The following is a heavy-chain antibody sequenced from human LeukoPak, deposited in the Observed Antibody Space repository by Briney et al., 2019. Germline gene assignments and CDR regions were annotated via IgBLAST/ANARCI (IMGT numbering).Heavy chain of an antibody. Sequence: SETLSLTCTDSGGSISSYYWSWIRQPAGKGLEWIGRIYTSGSTNYNPSLKSRFTMSVDTSKNQFSLKLSSVTAADTAVYCCARDFEDLSDYGDYEFRSRFDPWGQGTLVTVSS. J-gene: IGHJ5*02. CDR3: ARDFEDLSDYGDYEFRSRFDP. V-gene: IGHV4-4*07. D-gene: IGHD4-17*01. CDR1: GGSISSYY. CDR2: IYTSGST.